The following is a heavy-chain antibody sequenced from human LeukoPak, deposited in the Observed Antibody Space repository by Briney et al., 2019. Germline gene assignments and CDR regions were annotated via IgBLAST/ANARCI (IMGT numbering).Heavy chain of an antibody. CDR2: IYYSGSA. CDR3: ARVAAPIAVAGTGAFDI. D-gene: IGHD6-19*01. Sequence: SETLSLTCTVSDGSLSSYYWSWIRQTPGKGLEWIGYIYYSGSAHYNPPLKSRVTISVDTSKNQFSLKVTSVTATDTAVYYCARVAAPIAVAGTGAFDIWGQGTLVTVSS. J-gene: IGHJ3*02. V-gene: IGHV4-59*01. CDR1: DGSLSSYY.